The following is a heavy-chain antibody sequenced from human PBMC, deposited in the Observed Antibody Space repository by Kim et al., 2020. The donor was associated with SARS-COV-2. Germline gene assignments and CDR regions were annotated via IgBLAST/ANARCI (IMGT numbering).Heavy chain of an antibody. V-gene: IGHV3-11*05. J-gene: IGHJ4*02. D-gene: IGHD6-13*01. CDR1: GFTFRDYY. Sequence: GGSLRLSCAASGFTFRDYYMSWIRQAPGKGMAWVSYIITSGSYTNYADSVKGRFTISRDNAKNSLFLQMNSLRAEDTAVYFCAKVGQQLAHFDYWGQGTL. CDR3: AKVGQQLAHFDY. CDR2: IITSGSYT.